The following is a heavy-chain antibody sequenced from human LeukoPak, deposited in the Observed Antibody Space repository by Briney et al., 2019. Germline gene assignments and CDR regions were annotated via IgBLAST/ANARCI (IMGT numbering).Heavy chain of an antibody. CDR2: ISSSSSTI. CDR3: ARDRAYIAVAGISPNWFDP. Sequence: GGSLRLSCAASGFTFSSYSMNWVRRAPGKGLEWVSYISSSSSTIYYADSVKGRFTISRDNAKNSLYLQMNSLRAEDTAVYYCARDRAYIAVAGISPNWFDPWGQGTLVTVSS. D-gene: IGHD6-19*01. V-gene: IGHV3-48*04. CDR1: GFTFSSYS. J-gene: IGHJ5*02.